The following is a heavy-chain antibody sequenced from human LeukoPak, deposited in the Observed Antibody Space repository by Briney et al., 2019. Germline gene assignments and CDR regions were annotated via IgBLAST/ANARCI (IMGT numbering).Heavy chain of an antibody. D-gene: IGHD2-2*01. Sequence: GGSLRLSCAASGFTFDDYAMHWVRQAPGKGLEWVSGISWNSGSIGYADSVKGRFTISRDNAKNSLYLQMNSLRAEDTALYYCAKGSTYQPLKGNWFDPWGQGTLVTVSS. V-gene: IGHV3-9*01. J-gene: IGHJ5*02. CDR1: GFTFDDYA. CDR2: ISWNSGSI. CDR3: AKGSTYQPLKGNWFDP.